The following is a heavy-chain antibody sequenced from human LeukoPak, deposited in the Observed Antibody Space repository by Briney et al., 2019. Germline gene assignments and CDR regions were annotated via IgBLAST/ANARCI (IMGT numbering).Heavy chain of an antibody. CDR1: GFTFSSYS. D-gene: IGHD3-22*01. CDR3: ARVNWWDSSGYYPDY. Sequence: GGSLRLSCAASGFTFSSYSMNWVRQAPGKGLEWVSYISSSSSTMYYADSVKGRFTISRDNAKNSLYLQMNSLRAEDTAVYYCARVNWWDSSGYYPDYWGQGTLVTVSS. V-gene: IGHV3-48*04. CDR2: ISSSSSTM. J-gene: IGHJ4*02.